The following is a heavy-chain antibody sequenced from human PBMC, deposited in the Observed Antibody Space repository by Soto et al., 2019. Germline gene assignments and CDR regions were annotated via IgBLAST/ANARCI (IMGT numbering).Heavy chain of an antibody. CDR2: ISSNGANT. D-gene: IGHD2-8*01. Sequence: GGSLRLSCAASGFTFDSPYSHGMSWVRQSPGKGPEWVSTISSNGANTHYAESVKGRFTISKDASRNTVHLHMNSLRAEDTATYFCVSWVSAHFDYWGHGTPVTVSS. CDR1: GFTFDSPYSHG. J-gene: IGHJ4*03. V-gene: IGHV3-23*01. CDR3: VSWVSAHFDY.